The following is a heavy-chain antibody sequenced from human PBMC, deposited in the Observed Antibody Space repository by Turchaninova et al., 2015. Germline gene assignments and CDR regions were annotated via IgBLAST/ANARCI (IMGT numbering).Heavy chain of an antibody. D-gene: IGHD4-17*01. CDR3: ARKTTDDDSFDI. J-gene: IGHJ3*02. V-gene: IGHV4-30-2*01. CDR1: GGPNSRGGYS. Sequence: LQLQESGSGLVKPSQTLSLQCAAPGGPNSRGGYSCSWIRQPPGKGLEWLGYRYQSGSTYYNPSLKSRVTISGDRSNNHFSLEVSSVTAADTAIYYCARKTTDDDSFDIWGQGTLVTVSS. CDR2: RYQSGST.